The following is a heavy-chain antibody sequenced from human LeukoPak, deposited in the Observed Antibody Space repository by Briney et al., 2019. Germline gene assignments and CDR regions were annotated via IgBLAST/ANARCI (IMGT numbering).Heavy chain of an antibody. CDR3: ARIAVAAPEDYYYYMDV. Sequence: ASVKVSCKASGYTFTSYDINWVRQATGQGLEWMGWMNPNSGNTGYAQKFQGRVTMTRNTSISTAYMELSRLRSDDTAVYYCARIAVAAPEDYYYYMDVWGKGTTVTISS. CDR1: GYTFTSYD. D-gene: IGHD6-19*01. V-gene: IGHV1-8*01. J-gene: IGHJ6*03. CDR2: MNPNSGNT.